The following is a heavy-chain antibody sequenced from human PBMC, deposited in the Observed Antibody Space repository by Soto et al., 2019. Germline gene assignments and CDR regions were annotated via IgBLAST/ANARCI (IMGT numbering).Heavy chain of an antibody. Sequence: GESLKISCKGSGYSFSNNWFFWVRQMPVKGLEFMGIMHPFYSDTRYSPSFQGHVTISSYKSINTSYLQLISLKPSYIAMYYFARHNRYSSNWFEGWFDPWGQGTLVTVSS. J-gene: IGHJ5*02. D-gene: IGHD6-13*01. CDR1: GYSFSNNW. V-gene: IGHV5-51*01. CDR2: MHPFYSDT. CDR3: ARHNRYSSNWFEGWFDP.